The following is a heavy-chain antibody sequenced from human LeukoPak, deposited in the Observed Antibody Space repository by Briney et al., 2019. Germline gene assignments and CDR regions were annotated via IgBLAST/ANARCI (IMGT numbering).Heavy chain of an antibody. CDR2: MNPNSGDT. J-gene: IGHJ4*02. CDR3: ERSPFRREIIAAPDY. D-gene: IGHD6-13*01. V-gene: IGHV1-8*01. CDR1: GYTFTSYD. Sequence: ASVKVSCKASGYTFTSYDINWVRQATGQGLEWMGWMNPNSGDTGYAQKFQGRVTMTRNTSISTAYMGLSSLRSEDTAVYYCERSPFRREIIAAPDYWGQGTLVTVSS.